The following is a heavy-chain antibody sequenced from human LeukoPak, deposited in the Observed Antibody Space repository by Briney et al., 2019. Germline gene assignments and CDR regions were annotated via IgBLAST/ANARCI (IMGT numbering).Heavy chain of an antibody. CDR1: GYSISSGYY. Sequence: SETLSLTCTVSGYSISSGYYWGWIRQPPGKGLERIGSIYYSGSTYYNPSLKSRVTISVDTSKNQFSLKLSSVTAADTAVYYCVRRVRMVRGVTLATHWFDPWGQGTLVTVSS. J-gene: IGHJ5*02. CDR2: IYYSGST. CDR3: VRRVRMVRGVTLATHWFDP. V-gene: IGHV4-38-2*02. D-gene: IGHD3-10*01.